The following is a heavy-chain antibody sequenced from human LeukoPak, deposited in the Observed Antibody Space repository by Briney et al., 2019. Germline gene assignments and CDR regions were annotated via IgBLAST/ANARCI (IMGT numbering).Heavy chain of an antibody. J-gene: IGHJ4*02. CDR3: ARINTYYYDSSGFLRLDVTDY. Sequence: GGSLRLSCAASGFTFSSYWMSWVRQAPGKGLEWVANIKQDGSEKYYVDSVKGRFTISRDNAKNSLYLQMNSLGAEDTAVYYCARINTYYYDSSGFLRLDVTDYWGQGTLVTVSS. CDR1: GFTFSSYW. D-gene: IGHD3-22*01. V-gene: IGHV3-7*01. CDR2: IKQDGSEK.